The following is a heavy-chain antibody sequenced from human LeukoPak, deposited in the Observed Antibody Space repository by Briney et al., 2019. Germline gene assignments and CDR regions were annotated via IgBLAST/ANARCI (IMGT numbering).Heavy chain of an antibody. CDR2: ISYDGSNE. CDR1: GFTFSTYG. CDR3: AKHKENYGDSCLDDS. V-gene: IGHV3-30*18. D-gene: IGHD4-17*01. Sequence: GGSLRLSCAASGFTFSTYGMHWVRQAPGKGLEWVAVISYDGSNEYYADSVKGRFTISRDNSKNTLYLQMNSLRAEDTAVYYCAKHKENYGDSCLDDSWGQGTLVTVSS. J-gene: IGHJ5*01.